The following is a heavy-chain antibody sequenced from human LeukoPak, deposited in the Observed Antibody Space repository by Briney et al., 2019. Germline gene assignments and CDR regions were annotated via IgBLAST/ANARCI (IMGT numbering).Heavy chain of an antibody. Sequence: GESLKISCKGSGYSFTSYWIGWVRQMPGKGLEWMGIIHPGDSDTRFSPSFQGQVTISVDKSISTAYLQWSSLKASDTAMYYGASRYGSGSYYTDYWGQGTLVTVSS. D-gene: IGHD3-10*01. V-gene: IGHV5-51*01. CDR1: GYSFTSYW. CDR2: IHPGDSDT. CDR3: ASRYGSGSYYTDY. J-gene: IGHJ4*02.